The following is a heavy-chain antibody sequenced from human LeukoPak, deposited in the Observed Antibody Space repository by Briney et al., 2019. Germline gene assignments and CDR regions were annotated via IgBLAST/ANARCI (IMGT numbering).Heavy chain of an antibody. CDR1: GYSFSNYW. V-gene: IGHV5-51*01. Sequence: GESLKISCMGSGYSFSNYWIGWVRQKPGKGLEWMGIIHPRDSDTRYSPSFLGQVTISVDTSTSTAYLQWSSLKASDTAVYHCARHREWGGSYYIENWGQGALVIVSS. CDR2: IHPRDSDT. J-gene: IGHJ4*02. CDR3: ARHREWGGSYYIEN. D-gene: IGHD2-15*01.